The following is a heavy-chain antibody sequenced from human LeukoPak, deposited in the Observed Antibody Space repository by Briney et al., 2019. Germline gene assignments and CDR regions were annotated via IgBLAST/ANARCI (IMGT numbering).Heavy chain of an antibody. V-gene: IGHV3-48*03. CDR1: GFTFSNYE. Sequence: GGSLRLSCAASGFTFSNYEMNWVRQAPGKGLEWVSYVSSTGNIIYYADSVKGRFTISRDNAKNSLSLQMNSLRAEDTAVYYCARSRDGSTWCDYSGQGTLVTVSS. CDR3: ARSRDGSTWCDY. D-gene: IGHD5-24*01. CDR2: VSSTGNII. J-gene: IGHJ4*02.